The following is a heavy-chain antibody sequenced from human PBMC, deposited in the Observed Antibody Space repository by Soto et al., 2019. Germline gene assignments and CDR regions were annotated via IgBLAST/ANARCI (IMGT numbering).Heavy chain of an antibody. Sequence: ASETLSLTCTVSGVSISSSSYYWGWIRQPPGKGLEWIGSIYYSGSTYYNPSLKSRVTISVDTTKNQFSLKLSSVTAADTAVYYCASNYYDSSGYSNGFDPWGQGTLVTVSS. CDR3: ASNYYDSSGYSNGFDP. V-gene: IGHV4-39*01. CDR2: IYYSGST. D-gene: IGHD3-22*01. J-gene: IGHJ5*02. CDR1: GVSISSSSYY.